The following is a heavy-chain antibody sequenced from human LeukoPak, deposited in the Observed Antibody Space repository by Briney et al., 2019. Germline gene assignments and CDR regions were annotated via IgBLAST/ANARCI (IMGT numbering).Heavy chain of an antibody. CDR3: VRGYSFGPYGMDV. D-gene: IGHD2-15*01. CDR2: ISDSGGST. CDR1: GFPFSSYA. Sequence: GGSLRLSCSASGFPFSSYAMHWVRQAPGKGLEYVSAISDSGGSTYYADSVEGRFTISRDNSKNTLYLQMSSLIAEDTAVYFCVRGYSFGPYGMDVWGQGTTVTVSS. V-gene: IGHV3-64D*09. J-gene: IGHJ6*02.